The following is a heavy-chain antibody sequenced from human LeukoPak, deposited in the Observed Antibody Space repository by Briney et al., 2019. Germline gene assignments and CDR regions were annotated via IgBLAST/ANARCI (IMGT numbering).Heavy chain of an antibody. D-gene: IGHD1/OR15-1a*01. CDR2: ISGSGGGT. J-gene: IGHJ4*02. V-gene: IGHV3-23*01. CDR1: GLTFRDYA. CDR3: VKSNNLGGDY. Sequence: GGSLRLSCAASGLTFRDYAMNWVRQAPGKGLEWVSSISGSGGGTFYADSVKGRFTISRDNSKKTVYLQMQSLRVEDTAVYYCVKSNNLGGDYWGQGTLVTVSS.